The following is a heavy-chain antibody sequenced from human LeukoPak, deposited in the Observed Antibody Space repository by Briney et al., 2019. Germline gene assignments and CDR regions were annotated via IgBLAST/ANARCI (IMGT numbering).Heavy chain of an antibody. V-gene: IGHV3-23*01. CDR2: ITDNCGST. J-gene: IGHJ4*02. CDR1: GFRFNNYA. Sequence: GGSLRLSCAASGFRFNNYAMSWVRQAPGKGLEWVTAITDNCGSTYYADSVKGRFTFSRDNSKDTLYLQMNSLRGDDTAVYHCAKGPSPGYCSSTSCYYDYWGQGTLVTVSS. CDR3: AKGPSPGYCSSTSCYYDY. D-gene: IGHD2-2*01.